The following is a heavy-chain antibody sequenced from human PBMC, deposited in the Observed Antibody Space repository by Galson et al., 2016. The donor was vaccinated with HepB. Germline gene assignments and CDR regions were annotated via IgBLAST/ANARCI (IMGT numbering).Heavy chain of an antibody. V-gene: IGHV3-7*01. D-gene: IGHD5-12*01. CDR3: ARFVRRSSANDDY. CDR1: GFTFSSYW. Sequence: SLRLSCAVSGFTFSSYWMSWARQAPGKGLEWVANIKDDGSEKYYVDSVKGRFTISRDNAKNSLYLQMNSLRAEDTAVYYCARFVRRSSANDDYWGQGTLVTVSS. CDR2: IKDDGSEK. J-gene: IGHJ4*02.